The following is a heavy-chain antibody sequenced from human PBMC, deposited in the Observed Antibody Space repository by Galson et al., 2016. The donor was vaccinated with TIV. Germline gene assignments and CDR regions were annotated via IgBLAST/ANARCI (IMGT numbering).Heavy chain of an antibody. CDR2: IRYDGSYQ. D-gene: IGHD3-3*01. Sequence: SLRLSCAASGFTFNIYGMHWVRQAPGKGLEWVASIRYDGSYQNYVDSVKGRFTISRDNSKNTLYLRMNSLRVDDTAVYYCARDGPLFGVEIDYWGQGTLVTVSS. V-gene: IGHV3-33*01. CDR3: ARDGPLFGVEIDY. J-gene: IGHJ4*02. CDR1: GFTFNIYG.